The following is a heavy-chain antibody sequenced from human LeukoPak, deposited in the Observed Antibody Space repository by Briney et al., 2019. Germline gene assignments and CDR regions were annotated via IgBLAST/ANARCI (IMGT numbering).Heavy chain of an antibody. CDR1: GYTFTVYY. V-gene: IGHV1-18*04. CDR2: ISAYNGNT. Sequence: ASVKVSCKASGYTFTVYYMHWVRQAPGQGLEWMGWISAYNGNTNYAQKLQGRVTMTADTSTSTAYMELRSLRSDDTAVYYCARGAYYDSSGYYYDWGQGTRVTVSS. D-gene: IGHD3-22*01. CDR3: ARGAYYDSSGYYYD. J-gene: IGHJ4*02.